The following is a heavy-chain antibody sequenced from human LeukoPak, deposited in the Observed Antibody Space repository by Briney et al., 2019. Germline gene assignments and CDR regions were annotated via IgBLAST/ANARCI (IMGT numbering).Heavy chain of an antibody. D-gene: IGHD3-16*01. Sequence: GSLRLSCAASGFTFSSYAMSWVRQAPGKGLEWVSAISGSGGGTYYADSVKGRFTISRDNSKNTLYLQMNSLRAEDTAVYYCAKPPYDYVWGSLHYFDYWGQGTLVTVSS. J-gene: IGHJ4*02. CDR2: ISGSGGGT. CDR1: GFTFSSYA. CDR3: AKPPYDYVWGSLHYFDY. V-gene: IGHV3-23*01.